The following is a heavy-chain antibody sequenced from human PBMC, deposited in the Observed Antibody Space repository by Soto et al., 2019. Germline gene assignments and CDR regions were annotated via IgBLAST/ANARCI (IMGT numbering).Heavy chain of an antibody. V-gene: IGHV3-7*03. CDR2: INQDGGGT. CDR1: GFTFITSF. CDR3: ARYFRGSGRYFFDY. Sequence: QPGGSLRLSCVAYGFTFITSFMGWVRQAPGKGLEWVANINQDGGGTYYVDSVEGRFTISRDNAKDSLYLQMNSLRGEDTAVYYCARYFRGSGRYFFDYWGQGTLVTVSS. J-gene: IGHJ4*02. D-gene: IGHD6-19*01.